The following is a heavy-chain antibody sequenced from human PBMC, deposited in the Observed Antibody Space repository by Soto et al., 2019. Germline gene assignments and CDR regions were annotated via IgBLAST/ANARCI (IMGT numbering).Heavy chain of an antibody. CDR3: ATTYYYGWGSHGRHQYYYCGMDV. CDR1: GYSFTSYW. Sequence: GESLKISCKGSGYSFTSYWISWVRQMPGKGLEWMGRIDPSDSYTNYSPSFQGHVTISADKSISTAYLQWSSLKASDTAMYYCATTYYYGWGSHGRHQYYYCGMDVGGKGTRVTVP. V-gene: IGHV5-10-1*01. D-gene: IGHD3-10*01. J-gene: IGHJ6*04. CDR2: IDPSDSYT.